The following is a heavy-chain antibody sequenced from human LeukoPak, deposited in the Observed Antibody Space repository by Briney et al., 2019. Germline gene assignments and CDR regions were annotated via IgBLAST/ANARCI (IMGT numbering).Heavy chain of an antibody. D-gene: IGHD2-21*02. CDR2: VASSGTS. Sequence: NTSETLSLTCTVSGDSLNTYYWTWVRQTPGKELEWIGFVASSGTSNYNPSLKSRVSISIGTSKNQFSLALTSVTPADTAVYYCARVVRGVVTSNWFDPWGQGTLVSVSS. V-gene: IGHV4-59*01. CDR3: ARVVRGVVTSNWFDP. CDR1: GDSLNTYY. J-gene: IGHJ5*02.